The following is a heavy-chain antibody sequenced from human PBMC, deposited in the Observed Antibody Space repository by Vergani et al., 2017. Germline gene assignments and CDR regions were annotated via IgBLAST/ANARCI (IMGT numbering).Heavy chain of an antibody. J-gene: IGHJ4*02. CDR1: GGSFSGYY. D-gene: IGHD3-22*01. CDR2: INHSGST. Sequence: QVQLQQWGAGLLKPSETLSLTCAVYGGSFSGYYWGWIRQPPGKGLEWIGEINHSGSTNYNPSLKSRVTISVDTSKNQFSLKLSSVTAADTAVYYCASNGYYCLDYWGRGTLVTVSS. CDR3: ASNGYYCLDY. V-gene: IGHV4-34*01.